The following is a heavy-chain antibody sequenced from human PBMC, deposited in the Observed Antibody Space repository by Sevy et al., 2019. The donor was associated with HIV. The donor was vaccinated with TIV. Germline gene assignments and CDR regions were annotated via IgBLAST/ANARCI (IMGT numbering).Heavy chain of an antibody. D-gene: IGHD2-2*01. CDR2: ISAYNGNT. CDR1: GYTFTNYG. J-gene: IGHJ4*02. V-gene: IGHV1-18*01. Sequence: ASVKVSCKASGYTFTNYGINWVRQAPGQGLEWMEWISAYNGNTKYAQKLQGRVTMTTDTSTSTAYMELRSLRSADTAVYYCARAYRSSSSCQEGFDYWGQGTLVTVSS. CDR3: ARAYRSSSSCQEGFDY.